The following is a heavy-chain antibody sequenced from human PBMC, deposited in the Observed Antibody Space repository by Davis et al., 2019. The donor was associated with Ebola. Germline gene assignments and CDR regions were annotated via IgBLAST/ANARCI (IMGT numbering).Heavy chain of an antibody. CDR1: GYNFPNFW. Sequence: GESLKISCKGSGYNFPNFWIGWVRQMPGKGLEWMGIIYPGDSDTRYSPSFQGQVMISADKSINTAYLQWSSLRASDTAMYYCARQKSWGSSWYLAYWGQGTLVTVSS. CDR2: IYPGDSDT. CDR3: ARQKSWGSSWYLAY. J-gene: IGHJ4*02. D-gene: IGHD6-13*01. V-gene: IGHV5-51*01.